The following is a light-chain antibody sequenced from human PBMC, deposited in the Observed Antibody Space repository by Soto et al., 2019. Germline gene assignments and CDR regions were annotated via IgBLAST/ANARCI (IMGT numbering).Light chain of an antibody. J-gene: IGLJ1*01. CDR3: SSSADTYTFV. CDR1: STDVGGYNY. Sequence: QSALTQPPSAAGSPGQSVTISCTGTSTDVGGYNYVSWYQQYPGKAPKLMIYEVSKRPSGVPDRFSGSKSGNTASLTVSGLQAEDEADYYCSSSADTYTFVFGTGTKVTVL. V-gene: IGLV2-8*01. CDR2: EVS.